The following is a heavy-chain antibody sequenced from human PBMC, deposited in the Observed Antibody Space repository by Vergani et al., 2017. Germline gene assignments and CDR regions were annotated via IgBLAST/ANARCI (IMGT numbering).Heavy chain of an antibody. V-gene: IGHV1-8*03. D-gene: IGHD1-26*01. CDR2: MNPKTGNT. CDR3: ARAELLGGHNWFDP. Sequence: QVQLVQSGAEVKKPGASVKVSCRTSGYTFTDYDINWVRQSTGQGLECVGWMNPKTGNTVYAQKLQGRVTITADESTSTAYMELSSLRSEDTAVYYCARAELLGGHNWFDPWGQGTLVTVSS. CDR1: GYTFTDYD. J-gene: IGHJ5*02.